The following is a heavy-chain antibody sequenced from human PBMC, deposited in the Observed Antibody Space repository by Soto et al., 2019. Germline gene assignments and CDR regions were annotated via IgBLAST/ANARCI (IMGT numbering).Heavy chain of an antibody. Sequence: QVQLQESGPGLVKPSQTLSLTCTVSGGSISSGGYYWSWIRQHPGKGLEWIGYIYYSGSTYYNYYNPSLKSRVTISVDTSKNQFSLKLSSVTAADTAVYYCARTPRLWGQGTLVTVSS. J-gene: IGHJ4*02. CDR2: IYYSGSTYYN. CDR1: GGSISSGGYY. V-gene: IGHV4-31*03. CDR3: ARTPRL.